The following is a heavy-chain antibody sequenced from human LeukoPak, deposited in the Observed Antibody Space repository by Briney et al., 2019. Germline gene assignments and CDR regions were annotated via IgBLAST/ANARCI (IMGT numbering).Heavy chain of an antibody. J-gene: IGHJ4*02. Sequence: SGGSLRLSCAASGFTFSSYNMNWVRQAPGKGLEWVSSISSSSSYIYYADSVKGRFTISRDNAKNSLYLQMNSLRAEDTAVYYCARDSNYYGSGSLDYWGQGTLVTVSS. CDR1: GFTFSSYN. CDR2: ISSSSSYI. V-gene: IGHV3-21*01. D-gene: IGHD3-10*01. CDR3: ARDSNYYGSGSLDY.